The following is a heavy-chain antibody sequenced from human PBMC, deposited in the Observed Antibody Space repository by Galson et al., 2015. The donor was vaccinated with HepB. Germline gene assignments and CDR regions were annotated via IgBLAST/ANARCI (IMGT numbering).Heavy chain of an antibody. J-gene: IGHJ4*02. CDR3: ARRGDDSDYSSDY. D-gene: IGHD2-21*02. V-gene: IGHV3-23*01. Sequence: SLRLSCAASGFTFSNYAMRWVRQAPGKGLEWVSSITNSGDATYYVDSVKGRFTISRDNSKNTVYLQMNSLRAEDTAVYYCARRGDDSDYSSDYWGQGTLVTVSS. CDR2: ITNSGDAT. CDR1: GFTFSNYA.